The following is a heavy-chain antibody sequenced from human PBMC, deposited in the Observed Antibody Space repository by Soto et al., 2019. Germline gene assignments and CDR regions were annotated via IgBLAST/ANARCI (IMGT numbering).Heavy chain of an antibody. CDR1: GYTFTSYG. CDR2: ISAYNGNT. D-gene: IGHD3-9*01. V-gene: IGHV1-18*04. Sequence: QVQLVQSGAEVKKPGASVKVSCKASGYTFTSYGISWVRQAPGQGLEWLGWISAYNGNTNYAQKLQGRVTMTTDTSTSTAYMELRSLRSDDTAVYYCARGRPRLSLTGYYAESFDIWGQGTMVTVSS. CDR3: ARGRPRLSLTGYYAESFDI. J-gene: IGHJ3*02.